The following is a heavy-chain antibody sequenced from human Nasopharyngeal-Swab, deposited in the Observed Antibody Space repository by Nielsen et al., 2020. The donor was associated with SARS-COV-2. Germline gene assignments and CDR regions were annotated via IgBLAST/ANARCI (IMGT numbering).Heavy chain of an antibody. Sequence: WIRQRPGKALEWLALIDWDDDKYYSTSLKTRLTISKDTSKNQVVLTMTNMDPVDTATYYCARTKRRGYSGYGFDYWGQGTLVTVSS. CDR3: ARTKRRGYSGYGFDY. D-gene: IGHD5-12*01. CDR2: IDWDDDK. V-gene: IGHV2-70*01. J-gene: IGHJ4*02.